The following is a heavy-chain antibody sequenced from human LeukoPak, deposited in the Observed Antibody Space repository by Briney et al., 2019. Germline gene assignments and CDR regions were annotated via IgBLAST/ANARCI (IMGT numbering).Heavy chain of an antibody. J-gene: IGHJ4*02. CDR1: GFXFSRYW. CDR2: IKQDGTEK. Sequence: GGSLRLSCAASGFXFSRYWITWVRQAPGKGLEWVANIKQDGTEKYYVDSVKGRVTISRDNAKNSLYLQMNSLRAEDTAVYYCARDSEWGLLRSDYWGQGTLVTVSS. D-gene: IGHD1-26*01. CDR3: ARDSEWGLLRSDY. V-gene: IGHV3-7*05.